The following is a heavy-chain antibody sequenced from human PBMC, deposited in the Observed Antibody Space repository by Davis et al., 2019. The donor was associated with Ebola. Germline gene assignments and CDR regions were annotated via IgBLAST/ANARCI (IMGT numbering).Heavy chain of an antibody. D-gene: IGHD2-8*02. CDR2: IFPRDSDT. CDR3: ASLRRTITGMDDAFDI. Sequence: GGSLRLSCKGSGYDFTSSWIAWVRLMPGKGLEWVGIIFPRDSDTRYSPSFRGQVTISADKSIKTAFLQWSSLKASDTALYYCASLRRTITGMDDAFDIWGQGTMVTVSS. CDR1: GYDFTSSW. V-gene: IGHV5-51*01. J-gene: IGHJ3*02.